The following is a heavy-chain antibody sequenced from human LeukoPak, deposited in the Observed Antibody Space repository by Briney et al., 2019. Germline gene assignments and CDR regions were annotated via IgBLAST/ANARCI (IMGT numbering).Heavy chain of an antibody. Sequence: GGSLRLSCAASGFAFDDYGMSWVRQAPGEGLEWVSGINWNGGSIGYADSVKGRFTISRDNAKNSLYLQINSLRAEDTALYYCARADKDGYGFFGFDYWGQGTLVTVSS. D-gene: IGHD5-18*01. CDR2: INWNGGSI. CDR1: GFAFDDYG. V-gene: IGHV3-20*04. CDR3: ARADKDGYGFFGFDY. J-gene: IGHJ4*02.